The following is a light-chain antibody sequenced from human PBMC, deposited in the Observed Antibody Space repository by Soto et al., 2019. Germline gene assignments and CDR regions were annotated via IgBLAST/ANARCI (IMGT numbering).Light chain of an antibody. V-gene: IGLV2-14*01. CDR3: QSYDSSLSGSGV. J-gene: IGLJ2*01. CDR2: GVS. Sequence: QSALTQPASVSWSPGQSITISCTGTSSDIGGYNYVSWYQQHPGKAPKLMIYGVSNRPSGVPDRFSGSKSGTSASLAITGLQAEDEADYYCQSYDSSLSGSGVFGGGTKVTV. CDR1: SSDIGGYNY.